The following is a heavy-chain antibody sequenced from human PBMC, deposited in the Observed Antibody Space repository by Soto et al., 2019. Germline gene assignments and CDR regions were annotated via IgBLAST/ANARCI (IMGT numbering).Heavy chain of an antibody. J-gene: IGHJ5*02. CDR2: MYYGGST. Sequence: SETLSLTCAVSGVSLSDGGYSWSWIRQPPGKALEWIGYMYYGGSTSYNPSLTSRVSISVDTSKNQFSLKLISVTAADTAVYFCAREVLSPPNGGRSRYFGWLVSYNWFDPWGQGTLVTVSS. V-gene: IGHV4-30-2*05. D-gene: IGHD3-9*01. CDR3: AREVLSPPNGGRSRYFGWLVSYNWFDP. CDR1: GVSLSDGGYS.